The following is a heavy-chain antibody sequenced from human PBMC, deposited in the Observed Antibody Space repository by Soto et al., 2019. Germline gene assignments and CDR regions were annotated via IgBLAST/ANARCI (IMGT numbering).Heavy chain of an antibody. CDR1: GFKFSDFF. J-gene: IGHJ4*02. CDR2: LNGGSTQT. D-gene: IGHD4-4*01. Sequence: QLVESGGALVKPGGSLRLSCAASGFKFSDFFMSWIRQAPGKGLEWIGHLNGGSTQTQYVDYVWGLFTISRDNAKNLLFLQMDSLIPEDTAVYYCARVTHYPEKRGTEGGQGTLVTVSS. CDR3: ARVTHYPEKRGTE. V-gene: IGHV3-11*06.